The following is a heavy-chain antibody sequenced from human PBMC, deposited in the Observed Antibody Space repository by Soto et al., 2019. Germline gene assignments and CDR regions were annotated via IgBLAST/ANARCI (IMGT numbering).Heavy chain of an antibody. V-gene: IGHV3-30-3*01. CDR3: PRGYFPFDY. Sequence: LRLSCAASGFTFSIYSMNWVRQARGKGLEWVAVISYDGSNKYDADSVKARFTIARDNSKNTLYLQMNSLRAEDRAVYYCPRGYFPFDYWGHGTLVTVSS. CDR2: ISYDGSNK. D-gene: IGHD3-10*01. J-gene: IGHJ4*01. CDR1: GFTFSIYS.